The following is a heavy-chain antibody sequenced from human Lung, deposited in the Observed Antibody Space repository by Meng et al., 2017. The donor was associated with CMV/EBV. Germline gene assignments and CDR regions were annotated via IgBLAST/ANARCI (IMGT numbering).Heavy chain of an antibody. CDR1: GFTISSYA. CDR2: ISGSGGST. CDR3: AKDLLWFGELTFDP. V-gene: IGHV3-23*01. J-gene: IGHJ5*02. D-gene: IGHD3-10*01. Sequence: EVQLLESGGGLVERGGSVRLSCAASGFTISSYAMSWVRQAPGKGLEWVSAISGSGGSTYYAVSVKGRFTISRDNSKNTLYLQMNSLRAEDTAVYYCAKDLLWFGELTFDPWGQGTLVTVSS.